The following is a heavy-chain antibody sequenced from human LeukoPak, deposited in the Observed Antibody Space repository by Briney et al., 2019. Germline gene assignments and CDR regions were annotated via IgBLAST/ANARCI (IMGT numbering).Heavy chain of an antibody. CDR2: IWHDGSND. V-gene: IGHV3-33*06. D-gene: IGHD3-22*01. CDR1: GFIFSSYG. J-gene: IGHJ4*02. CDR3: AKVTGDYYDTSGAFDY. Sequence: GRSLRLSCAASGFIFSSYGMHWVRQAPGKGLEWVARIWHDGSNDDYADSVKGRFTISRDNSKNTLYLQMNSLRAEDTAIYYCAKVTGDYYDTSGAFDYWGQGPLVTVSS.